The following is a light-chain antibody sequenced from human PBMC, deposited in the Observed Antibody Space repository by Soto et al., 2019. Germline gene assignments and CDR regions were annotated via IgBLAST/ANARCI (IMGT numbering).Light chain of an antibody. V-gene: IGLV2-11*01. J-gene: IGLJ1*01. CDR3: CSYAGSYTYV. Sequence: QSALTQPRSVSGSPGQSVTISCTGTSSDVGGYNFVSWYQHHPGKAPKLMIYNVIQWPSGVPDRFSASKSGNTASLTISGLQAEDEADYYCCSYAGSYTYVFGTGTKVTVL. CDR2: NVI. CDR1: SSDVGGYNF.